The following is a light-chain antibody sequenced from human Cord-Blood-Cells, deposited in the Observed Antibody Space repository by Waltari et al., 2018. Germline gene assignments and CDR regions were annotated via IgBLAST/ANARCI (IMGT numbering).Light chain of an antibody. V-gene: IGKV1-39*01. CDR1: QYISDY. CDR3: QQSKNAPLT. J-gene: IGKJ4*01. CDR2: AAS. Sequence: EIQMTQSPSSPSAYVGDRVSIACRASQYISDYLNWYQQKPGKAPKLLISAASSLQSGVPSRFSGSGSGTVFTLTISNLQPEDFATYYCQQSKNAPLTFGGGTRVEI.